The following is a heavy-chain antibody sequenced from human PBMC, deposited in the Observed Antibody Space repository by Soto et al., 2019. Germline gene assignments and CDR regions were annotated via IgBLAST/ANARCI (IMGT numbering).Heavy chain of an antibody. V-gene: IGHV4-39*01. CDR1: SGSISVTNVF. D-gene: IGHD1-20*01. CDR3: ARITGRHLDY. CDR2: VDYSGTA. J-gene: IGHJ4*02. Sequence: PSETLSLTCTVSSGSISVTNVFWGWVRQPPGKGLEWIWNVDYSGTAYFSPSLATRVTFHVDTSKNQFSLTLYSVTAADTAVYYCARITGRHLDYWGQGILVTVSS.